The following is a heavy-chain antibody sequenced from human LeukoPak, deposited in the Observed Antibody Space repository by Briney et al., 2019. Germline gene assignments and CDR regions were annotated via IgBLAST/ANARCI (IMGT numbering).Heavy chain of an antibody. CDR1: GGSISSGGYY. CDR2: IYYSGST. Sequence: KPSETLSLTCTVSGGSISSGGYYWSWIRQHPGKGLEWIGYIYYSGSTYYNPSLKSRVTISVDTSKNQFSLKLSSVTAADTAVYYCARETGYSSGWYTNWFDPRGQGTLVTVSS. D-gene: IGHD6-19*01. J-gene: IGHJ5*02. CDR3: ARETGYSSGWYTNWFDP. V-gene: IGHV4-31*03.